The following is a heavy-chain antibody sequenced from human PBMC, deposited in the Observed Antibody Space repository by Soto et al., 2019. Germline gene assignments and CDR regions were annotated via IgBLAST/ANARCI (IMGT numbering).Heavy chain of an antibody. CDR3: ARAVYSSSSNSYWFDP. CDR2: IYYSGST. D-gene: IGHD6-6*01. Sequence: SETLSLTCTVSGGSISGGDYYWSWLRQPPGKGLEWIGYIYYSGSTYYNPSLKSRVTISVDTSKNQFSPKLRSVTAADTAVYYCARAVYSSSSNSYWFDPWGQGTLVTVSS. J-gene: IGHJ5*02. CDR1: GGSISGGDYY. V-gene: IGHV4-30-4*01.